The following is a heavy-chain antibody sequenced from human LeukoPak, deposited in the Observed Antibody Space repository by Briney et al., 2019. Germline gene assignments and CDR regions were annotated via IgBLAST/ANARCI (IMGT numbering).Heavy chain of an antibody. CDR3: ATHPYDSSGYPSQLEDY. CDR1: GFTFSDYY. V-gene: IGHV3-11*06. Sequence: TGGSLRHSCAASGFTFSDYYMSWFRQAPGKGLEWVSYISSSSSYTNYADSVKGRFTISRDNAKNSLYLQMNSLRAEDTAVYYCATHPYDSSGYPSQLEDYWGQGTLVTVSS. J-gene: IGHJ4*02. CDR2: ISSSSSYT. D-gene: IGHD3-22*01.